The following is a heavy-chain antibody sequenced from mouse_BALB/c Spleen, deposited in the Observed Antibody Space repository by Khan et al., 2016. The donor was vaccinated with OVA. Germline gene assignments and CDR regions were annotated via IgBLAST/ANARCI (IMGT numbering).Heavy chain of an antibody. Sequence: QVQLQQSGPGLVAPSQSLSITCTVYGYSLTRYGVHWVRQPPGKGLDWLGLIWAGGSTNYNWALMSRLSISIDNSKCLVFLIMYSLQTDDTALYYCARSKYLARYWGQGTTLTVSS. J-gene: IGHJ2*01. CDR3: ARSKYLARY. D-gene: IGHD3-3*01. V-gene: IGHV2-9*02. CDR1: GYSLTRYG. CDR2: IWAGGST.